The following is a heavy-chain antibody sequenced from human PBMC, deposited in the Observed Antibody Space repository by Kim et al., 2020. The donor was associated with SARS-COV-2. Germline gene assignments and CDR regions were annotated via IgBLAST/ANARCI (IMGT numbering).Heavy chain of an antibody. CDR3: AKGGRGIQLWLTGWYFDL. D-gene: IGHD5-18*01. Sequence: KGRFTISRDNSKNTLYLQMNSLRAEDTAVYYCAKGGRGIQLWLTGWYFDLWGRGTLVTVSS. J-gene: IGHJ2*01. V-gene: IGHV3-30*02.